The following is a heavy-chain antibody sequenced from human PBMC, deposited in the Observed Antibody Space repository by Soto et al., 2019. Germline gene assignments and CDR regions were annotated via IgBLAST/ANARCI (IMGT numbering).Heavy chain of an antibody. D-gene: IGHD3-10*01. CDR1: GGPIKTGDYY. Sequence: SETLLTCNVSGGPIKTGDYYWNWIRQPPGKGLEWIGYVFYSGATNYSPSLKSRAAISMDTSKNQFSLSLTSVTAADTAVYYCARAGFSYGHLLFWGQGIRVTVSS. CDR3: ARAGFSYGHLLF. V-gene: IGHV4-30-4*01. J-gene: IGHJ4*02. CDR2: VFYSGAT.